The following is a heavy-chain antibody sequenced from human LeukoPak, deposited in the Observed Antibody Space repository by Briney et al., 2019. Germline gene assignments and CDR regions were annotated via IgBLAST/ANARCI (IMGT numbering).Heavy chain of an antibody. CDR3: ARDEQQLVYYYFDY. Sequence: GGSLRLSFAASGFTFSSYAMHWVRQAPGKGLEWVAVISYDGSNKYYADSVKDRFTNSRDNSKKTLYLQMNSLRAEDTAVYYCARDEQQLVYYYFDYWGQGTLVTVSS. CDR2: ISYDGSNK. CDR1: GFTFSSYA. D-gene: IGHD6-13*01. J-gene: IGHJ4*02. V-gene: IGHV3-30*04.